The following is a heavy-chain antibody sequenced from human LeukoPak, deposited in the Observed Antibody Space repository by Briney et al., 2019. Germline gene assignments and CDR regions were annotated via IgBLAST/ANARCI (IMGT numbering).Heavy chain of an antibody. D-gene: IGHD6-13*01. J-gene: IGHJ4*02. Sequence: SETLSLTCTVSGRSMTNYYWSWIRQPSVKGLEWIGYIYYSGSTKNNPSLKSRVTISVDASKNQFSLEMTYVTAADTAVHYCARHVSSSWDYFDNWGQGTLVLVSS. CDR2: IYYSGST. V-gene: IGHV4-59*08. CDR3: ARHVSSSWDYFDN. CDR1: GRSMTNYY.